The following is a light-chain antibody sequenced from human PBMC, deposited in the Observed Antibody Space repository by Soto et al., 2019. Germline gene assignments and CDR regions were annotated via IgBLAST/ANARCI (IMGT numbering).Light chain of an antibody. CDR2: LNN. CDR3: QSSDNSLPGLVI. Sequence: QSVLTQPPSMSGAPGQRVTISCTGSSSNIGAGYDVHWYQQLPGTPPKLLIYLNNDRPSGVPDRLSGSKSGTSASLAITGLRADDEAFYYCQSSDNSLPGLVIFGGGTKLTVL. CDR1: SSNIGAGYD. J-gene: IGLJ2*01. V-gene: IGLV1-40*01.